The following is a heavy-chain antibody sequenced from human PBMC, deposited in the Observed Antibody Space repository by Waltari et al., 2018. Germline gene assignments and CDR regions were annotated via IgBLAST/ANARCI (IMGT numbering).Heavy chain of an antibody. V-gene: IGHV1-2*06. CDR1: GYTFTGYY. Sequence: QVQLVQSGAEVKKPGASVKVSCKASGYTFTGYYMHWVRQAPGQGLEWMGRINPNSGGTNYAQKFQGRVTMTEDTSTDTAYMELSSLRSEDTAVYYCATDQYSSTPVNWGQGTLVTVSS. CDR3: ATDQYSSTPVN. D-gene: IGHD6-13*01. CDR2: INPNSGGT. J-gene: IGHJ4*02.